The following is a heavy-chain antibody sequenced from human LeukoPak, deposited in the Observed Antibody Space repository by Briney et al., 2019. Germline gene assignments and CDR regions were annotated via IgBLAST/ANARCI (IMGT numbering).Heavy chain of an antibody. CDR2: INPNSGGT. J-gene: IGHJ4*02. V-gene: IGHV1-2*02. Sequence: ASVKVSCKASGYTFTGYYMHWVRQAPGQGLEWMGWINPNSGGTNYAQKFQGRVTMTRDTSISTAYMELSRLRSDDTAVYYCARDRGIAVASDYWGQGTLVTVSS. CDR1: GYTFTGYY. D-gene: IGHD6-19*01. CDR3: ARDRGIAVASDY.